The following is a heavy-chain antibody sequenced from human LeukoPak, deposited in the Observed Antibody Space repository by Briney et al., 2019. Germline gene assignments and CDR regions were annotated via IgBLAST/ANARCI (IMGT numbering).Heavy chain of an antibody. D-gene: IGHD5-12*01. J-gene: IGHJ6*03. CDR1: GFTFDDYA. CDR2: ISRNSGSI. CDR3: AKNSPLAIYYYYYMDV. V-gene: IGHV3-9*01. Sequence: GRSLRLSCAASGFTFDDYAMHWVRQAPGKGLEWVSGISRNSGSIGYADSVKGRFTISRDNAKNTLYLQMNSLRAEDTAVYYCAKNSPLAIYYYYYMDVWGKGTTVTVSS.